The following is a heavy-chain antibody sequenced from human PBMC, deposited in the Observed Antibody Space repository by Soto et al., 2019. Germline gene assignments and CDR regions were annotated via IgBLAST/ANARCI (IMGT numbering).Heavy chain of an antibody. CDR1: GYTFTSDA. CDR2: INAGNGNT. D-gene: IGHD3-10*01. Sequence: ASVKVSCKASGYTFTSDAMHWVRQAPGQRLEWMGWINAGNGNTKYSQKFQGRVTITRDTSASTAYMELSSLRSEDTAVYYCASSITMVRGSSYNWFDPGGQGTLVTV. CDR3: ASSITMVRGSSYNWFDP. J-gene: IGHJ5*02. V-gene: IGHV1-3*01.